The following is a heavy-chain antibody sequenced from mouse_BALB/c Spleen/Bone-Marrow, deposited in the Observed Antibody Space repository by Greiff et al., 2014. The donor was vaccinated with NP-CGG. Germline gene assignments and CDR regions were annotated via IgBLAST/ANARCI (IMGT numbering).Heavy chain of an antibody. Sequence: QVHVKQSGVELARPGASVKMSCKASGYTFTSYTMHWVKQRPGQGLEWIGYINPSSGYTNYNQKFKDKATLTADKSSSTAYMQLSSLTSEDSAVYYCARFITTATEYFDYWGQGTTLTVSS. CDR3: ARFITTATEYFDY. CDR2: INPSSGYT. J-gene: IGHJ2*01. D-gene: IGHD1-2*01. V-gene: IGHV1-4*01. CDR1: GYTFTSYT.